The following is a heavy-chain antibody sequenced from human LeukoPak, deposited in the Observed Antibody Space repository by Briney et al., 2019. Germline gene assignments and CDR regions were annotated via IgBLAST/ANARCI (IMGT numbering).Heavy chain of an antibody. Sequence: SETLSLTCAVSGYSISSGYYWGWIRQPPGKGLEWIGSIYHSGSTYYNPSLKSRVTISVDTSKNQFSLKLSSVTAADTAVYYCARVRSMTTVTTNAFDIWGQGTMVTVS. CDR1: GYSISSGYY. D-gene: IGHD4-17*01. CDR2: IYHSGST. J-gene: IGHJ3*02. CDR3: ARVRSMTTVTTNAFDI. V-gene: IGHV4-38-2*01.